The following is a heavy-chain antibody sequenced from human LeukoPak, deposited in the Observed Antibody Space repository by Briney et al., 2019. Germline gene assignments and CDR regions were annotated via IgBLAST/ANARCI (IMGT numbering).Heavy chain of an antibody. Sequence: GASVKVSCKASGYTFTGYYMHWVRQAPGQGLEWMGRINPNIIGTNYAQKFQGRVTMTRDTSISTAYMELNRLRSDDTAVYYCARAPSSDYGKKPDYWGQGTLVTVSS. CDR2: INPNIIGT. J-gene: IGHJ4*02. V-gene: IGHV1-2*06. CDR1: GYTFTGYY. CDR3: ARAPSSDYGKKPDY. D-gene: IGHD4-17*01.